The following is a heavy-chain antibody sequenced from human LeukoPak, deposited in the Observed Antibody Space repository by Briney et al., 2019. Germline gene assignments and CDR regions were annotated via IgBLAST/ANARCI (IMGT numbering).Heavy chain of an antibody. V-gene: IGHV3-43*02. CDR1: GFTFGDYG. CDR3: AKDRIYSGTTFDY. J-gene: IGHJ4*02. Sequence: GGSLRLSCAASGFTFGDYGMHWVRQAPGKSLEWVSLISGDGGSTYHADSVQGRFTISRDNSKNSLYLQMNSLRSEDTALYYCAKDRIYSGTTFDYWGLGTLVTVSS. CDR2: ISGDGGST. D-gene: IGHD1-1*01.